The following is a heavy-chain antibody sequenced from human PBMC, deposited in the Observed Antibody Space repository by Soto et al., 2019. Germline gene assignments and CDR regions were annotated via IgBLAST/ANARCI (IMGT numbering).Heavy chain of an antibody. CDR2: IYYSGST. V-gene: IGHV4-31*03. CDR1: GGSISSGGYY. D-gene: IGHD6-13*01. Sequence: SETLSLTCTVSGGSISSGGYYWSWIRQHPGKGLEWIGYIYYSGSTYYNPSLRSRVTISVDTSKNQFSLKLSSVTAADTAVYYCARGGIAAAGTWFDPWGQGTLVTVSS. CDR3: ARGGIAAAGTWFDP. J-gene: IGHJ5*02.